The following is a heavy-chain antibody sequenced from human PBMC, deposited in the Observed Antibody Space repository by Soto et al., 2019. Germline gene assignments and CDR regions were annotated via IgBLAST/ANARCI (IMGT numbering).Heavy chain of an antibody. V-gene: IGHV1-2*02. CDR1: GYSFIGYY. CDR2: INPNSGGT. J-gene: IGHJ4*02. CDR3: ARSLYTSGLYYIDY. Sequence: GASVKVSCKPSGYSFIGYYLHWVRQAPGQGLEWMGWINPNSGGTDYAQKFQGRVTMTRDTSISTVYMELTRLTSDDTAVYYRARSLYTSGLYYIDYWGQGTPVTVSS. D-gene: IGHD6-19*01.